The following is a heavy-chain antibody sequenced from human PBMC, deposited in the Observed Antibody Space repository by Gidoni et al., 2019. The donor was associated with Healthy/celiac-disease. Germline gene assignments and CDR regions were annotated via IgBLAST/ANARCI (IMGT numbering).Heavy chain of an antibody. CDR2: FDPEDGET. CDR3: ATEWPPYGSGSYYFDP. J-gene: IGHJ5*02. V-gene: IGHV1-24*01. Sequence: QVQLVQSGAAVKKPGASVKVSCKVSGYTLTELSMHWVRQAPGKGLEWMGGFDPEDGETIDAQKFQGRVTMTEDTSTDTAYMELSSLRSEDTAVYYCATEWPPYGSGSYYFDPWGQGTLVTVSS. D-gene: IGHD3-10*01. CDR1: GYTLTELS.